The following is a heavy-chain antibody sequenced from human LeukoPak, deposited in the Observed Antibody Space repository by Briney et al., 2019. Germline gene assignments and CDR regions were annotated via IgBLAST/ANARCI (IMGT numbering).Heavy chain of an antibody. V-gene: IGHV3-7*01. Sequence: GGSLRLSCVGSGFTFSTFWMAWVRQAPGEGLEWVANMKHDGSAKHYVDSVKGRFTTSRDNAKNSLYLQMNSLRAEDTAVYYCARDVDGNLDYWGQGTLVTVSS. D-gene: IGHD1-14*01. CDR2: MKHDGSAK. J-gene: IGHJ4*02. CDR1: GFTFSTFW. CDR3: ARDVDGNLDY.